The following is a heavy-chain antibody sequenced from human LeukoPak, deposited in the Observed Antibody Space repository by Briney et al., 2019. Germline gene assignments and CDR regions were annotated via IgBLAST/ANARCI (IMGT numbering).Heavy chain of an antibody. CDR3: AKEEIVVDAFDI. CDR1: GFTFDDYA. Sequence: GGSLRLSCAASGFTFDDYAMNWVRQAPGKGLEWVSAISGSGDRTFHADSVKGRFTISRDNSKNTLYLQMNSLGAEDTAVYYCAKEEIVVDAFDIWGQGTMVTVSS. CDR2: ISGSGDRT. J-gene: IGHJ3*02. D-gene: IGHD3-22*01. V-gene: IGHV3-23*01.